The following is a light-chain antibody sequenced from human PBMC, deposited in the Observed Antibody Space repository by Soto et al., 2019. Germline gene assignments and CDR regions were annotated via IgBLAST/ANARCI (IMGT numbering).Light chain of an antibody. CDR1: SSDVGGYNY. CDR2: DVS. V-gene: IGLV2-14*01. CDR3: SSYTSSNTYVV. Sequence: QSALTQPASVSGSPGQSITISCTGTSSDVGGYNYVSWYQQHPGKAPKLMIYDVSNRPSGVSNRFSGSKSGNTASLTISGLQAEDEADYYCSSYTSSNTYVVLGGGTKPTVL. J-gene: IGLJ2*01.